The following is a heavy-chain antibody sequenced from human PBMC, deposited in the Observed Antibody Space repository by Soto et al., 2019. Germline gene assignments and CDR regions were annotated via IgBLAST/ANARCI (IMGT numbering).Heavy chain of an antibody. V-gene: IGHV2-26*02. Sequence: QVTLTESGPVLVKPTETLTLTCTVSGLSLTAGRLGVAWIRQSQGKALEWLTHTLSNDEKVYSSPRKTRHTISKETSRTPVVLNMTNMAPADTATSFCSRVSRGYNWNKFDYWGQGTLVTVSS. CDR1: GLSLTAGRLG. D-gene: IGHD1-1*01. J-gene: IGHJ4*02. CDR3: SRVSRGYNWNKFDY. CDR2: TLSNDEK.